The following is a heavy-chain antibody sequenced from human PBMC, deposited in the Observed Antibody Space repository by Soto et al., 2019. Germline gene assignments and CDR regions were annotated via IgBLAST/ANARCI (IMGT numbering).Heavy chain of an antibody. CDR3: ARELVVVVAAIYYYYYGMDV. CDR2: INHSGST. V-gene: IGHV4-34*01. D-gene: IGHD2-15*01. Sequence: SETLSLTCAVYGGSFSGYYWSWIRQPPGKGLEWIGEINHSGSTNYNPSLKSRVTISVDTSKNQFFLKLSSVTAADTAVYYCARELVVVVAAIYYYYYGMDVWGQGTTVTVSS. CDR1: GGSFSGYY. J-gene: IGHJ6*02.